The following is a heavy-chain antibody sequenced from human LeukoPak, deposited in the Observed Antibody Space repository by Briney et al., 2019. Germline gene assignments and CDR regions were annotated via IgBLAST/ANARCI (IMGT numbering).Heavy chain of an antibody. Sequence: GGSLRLSCAASGFTFSSYAMSWVRQAPGKGLEWVSAIIGSGGSTYYADSVKGRFTISRDNSKNTLYLQMNRLRAEDTAVYYCAKGVNIAAAGFFLPFDPWGQGTLVTVSS. CDR1: GFTFSSYA. D-gene: IGHD6-13*01. CDR3: AKGVNIAAAGFFLPFDP. V-gene: IGHV3-23*01. J-gene: IGHJ5*02. CDR2: IIGSGGST.